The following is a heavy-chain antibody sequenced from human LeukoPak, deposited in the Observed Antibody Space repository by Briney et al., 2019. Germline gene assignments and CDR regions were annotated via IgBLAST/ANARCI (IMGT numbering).Heavy chain of an antibody. CDR1: GGSISSGSYY. CDR3: ARVTYYYDSSGYYYANYYFDY. D-gene: IGHD3-22*01. J-gene: IGHJ4*02. V-gene: IGHV4-61*02. CDR2: IYTSGNT. Sequence: SETLSLTCTVSGGSISSGSYYWSWIRQPAGKGLEWIGRIYTSGNTNYNPSLKSRVTISVDTSKNQFSLKLSSVTAADTAVYYCARVTYYYDSSGYYYANYYFDYWGQGTLVTVSS.